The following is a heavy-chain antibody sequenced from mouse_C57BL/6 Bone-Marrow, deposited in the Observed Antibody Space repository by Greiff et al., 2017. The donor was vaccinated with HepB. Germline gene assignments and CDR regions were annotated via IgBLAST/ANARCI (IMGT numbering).Heavy chain of an antibody. D-gene: IGHD1-1*01. J-gene: IGHJ2*01. CDR3: ARSLVEYYFDY. CDR2: IDPSDSYT. V-gene: IGHV1-59*01. Sequence: VQLQQPGAELVRPGTSVKLSCKASGYTFTSYWMHWVKQRPGQGLEWIGVIDPSDSYTNYNQKFKGKATLTVDTSSSTAYMQLSSLTSEDSAVYYCARSLVEYYFDYWGQGTTLTVSS. CDR1: GYTFTSYW.